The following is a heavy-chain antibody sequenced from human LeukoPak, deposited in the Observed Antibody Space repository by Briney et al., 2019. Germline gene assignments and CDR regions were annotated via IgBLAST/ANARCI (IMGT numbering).Heavy chain of an antibody. CDR1: GFSLSTSGVG. V-gene: IGHV2-5*02. J-gene: IGHJ6*03. CDR3: AHSYCSSTSCHPYYYQMDV. D-gene: IGHD2-2*01. Sequence: ESGPTQVNPTQTLTLTCTFSGFSLSTSGVGVGWIRQSPGKALEWLALLYWDDDKRYSPSLRSRLTITKDTSKNQVVLTMTDMDPVDTATYYCAHSYCSSTSCHPYYYQMDVWGKGTTVTVSS. CDR2: LYWDDDK.